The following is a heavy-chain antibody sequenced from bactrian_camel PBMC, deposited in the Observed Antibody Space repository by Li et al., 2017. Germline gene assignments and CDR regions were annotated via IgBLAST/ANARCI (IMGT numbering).Heavy chain of an antibody. V-gene: IGHV3S26*01. Sequence: HVQLVESGGGSVQAGGSLRLSCVVSGDTLSKFCIGWFRQAPGKVREGVAASDGAGTVSYADFVKGRFTISKDNTKNTLTLQMNSLKPEDTAMYYCAAGCPIWTGLLSGDWGQGTQVTVS. D-gene: IGHD2*01. J-gene: IGHJ4*01. CDR2: SDGAGTV. CDR3: AAGCPIWTGLLSGD. CDR1: GDTLSKFC.